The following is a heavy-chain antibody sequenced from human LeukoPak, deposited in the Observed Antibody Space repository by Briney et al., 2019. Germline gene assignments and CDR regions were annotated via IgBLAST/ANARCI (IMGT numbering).Heavy chain of an antibody. J-gene: IGHJ4*02. D-gene: IGHD5-18*01. CDR1: GGTFSSYA. CDR2: IIPILGIA. Sequence: SVKVSCKASGGTFSSYAISWVRQAPGQGLEWMGRIIPILGIANYAQKFQGRVTITADKSTSTAYMELSSLRSDDTAVYYCARSKGGYNNHDYWGQGTLVTVSS. CDR3: ARSKGGYNNHDY. V-gene: IGHV1-69*04.